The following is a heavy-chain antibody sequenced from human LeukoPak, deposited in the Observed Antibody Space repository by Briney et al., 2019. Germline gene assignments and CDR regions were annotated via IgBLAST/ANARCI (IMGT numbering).Heavy chain of an antibody. CDR3: ARAKDSGSYWDNWFDP. Sequence: PSETLSLTCTASGGSISSYYWSWIRQPAGKGLEWIGRIYTSGSTNYNPSLKSRVTTSVDTSKNQFSLKLSSVTAADTAVYYCARAKDSGSYWDNWFDPWGQGTLVTVSS. V-gene: IGHV4-4*07. J-gene: IGHJ5*02. CDR1: GGSISSYY. D-gene: IGHD1-26*01. CDR2: IYTSGST.